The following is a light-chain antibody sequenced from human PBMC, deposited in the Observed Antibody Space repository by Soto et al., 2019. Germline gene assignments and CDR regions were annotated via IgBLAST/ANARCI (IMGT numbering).Light chain of an antibody. CDR2: DAS. Sequence: EIVLTQSPATLSLSPGERATLSCRASQGVDSYLAWYQQKSGQAPRLLIYDASNRATGIPARFSGSGSGTDYTLTISSLEPEDFAVYYCQQRSIWPPTFGQGTKVGIK. CDR1: QGVDSY. V-gene: IGKV3-11*01. J-gene: IGKJ2*01. CDR3: QQRSIWPPT.